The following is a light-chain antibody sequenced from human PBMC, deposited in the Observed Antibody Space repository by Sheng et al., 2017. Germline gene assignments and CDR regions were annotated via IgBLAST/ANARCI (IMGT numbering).Light chain of an antibody. CDR2: EGT. CDR1: SSDVGGYNY. Sequence: QSALTQPASVSGSPGQSITISCTGSSSDVGGYNYVSWYQQHSGKAPKLMIYEGTKRPSGVSNRFSGSKSGNTASLTISGLQADDEADYYCWSYSGSSTLVFGGGTNLSVL. V-gene: IGLV2-23*01. J-gene: IGLJ3*02. CDR3: WSYSGSSTLV.